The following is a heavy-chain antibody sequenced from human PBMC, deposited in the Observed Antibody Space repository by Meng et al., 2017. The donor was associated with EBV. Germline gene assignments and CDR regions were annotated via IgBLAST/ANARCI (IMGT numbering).Heavy chain of an antibody. J-gene: IGHJ4*02. CDR2: ISAYNGNT. V-gene: IGHV1-18*01. Sequence: QVSQVKSGGEVKKPGGSVKVSCKASGYTFTSDGISRVRQAPGQGLEWMGWISAYNGNTNYAQKLQGRVTMTTDTSTSTAYMELRSLRSDDTAVYYCARDGRLYDTPSPFDYWGQGTLVTVSS. CDR1: GYTFTSDG. D-gene: IGHD3-22*01. CDR3: ARDGRLYDTPSPFDY.